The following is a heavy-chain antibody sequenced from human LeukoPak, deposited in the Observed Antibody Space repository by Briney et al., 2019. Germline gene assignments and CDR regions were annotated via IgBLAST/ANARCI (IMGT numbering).Heavy chain of an antibody. CDR3: AREGYCSGGNCPVEH. D-gene: IGHD2-15*01. CDR1: GYTFTGYY. CDR2: INPDSGGT. Sequence: GASVKVSCKASGYTFTGYYMHWVRQAPGQGLEWMGWINPDSGGTNYAHNFQGRVTMTRDTSITTAYMALSRLRPDDTAVYYCAREGYCSGGNCPVEHWGHGTLVTVSS. V-gene: IGHV1-2*07. J-gene: IGHJ4*01.